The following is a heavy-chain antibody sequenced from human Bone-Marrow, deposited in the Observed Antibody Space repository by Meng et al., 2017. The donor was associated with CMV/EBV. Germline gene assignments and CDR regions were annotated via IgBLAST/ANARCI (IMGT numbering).Heavy chain of an antibody. CDR1: GFTFSSYA. CDR2: ISGSGNNT. CDR3: ASWQG. J-gene: IGHJ1*01. V-gene: IGHV3-23*01. Sequence: GGSLRLSCAASGFTFSSYAMSWVRQAPGKGLEWVSAISGSGNNTYYGDSVKGRFTISRDNSKNTLYLQMSSLRVDDTAVYYCASWQGWGQGTLVTVSS.